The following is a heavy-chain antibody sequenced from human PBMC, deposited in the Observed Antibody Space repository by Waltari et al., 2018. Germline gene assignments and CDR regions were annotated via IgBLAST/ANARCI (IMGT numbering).Heavy chain of an antibody. J-gene: IGHJ4*02. CDR2: ISHSGDT. CDR3: AGRGAKMFSI. Sequence: QVQLQESGPGLVQPSQTLSLTCSVSGFSLSRGSYYWSWICQHPGKGLEWIGYISHSGDTDYSPSLRSRLTLSVDTSKNQFSLKLNSMTAADTGVYFCAGRGAKMFSIWGRGTLVTVSS. V-gene: IGHV4-31*02. CDR1: GFSLSRGSYY. D-gene: IGHD3-3*02.